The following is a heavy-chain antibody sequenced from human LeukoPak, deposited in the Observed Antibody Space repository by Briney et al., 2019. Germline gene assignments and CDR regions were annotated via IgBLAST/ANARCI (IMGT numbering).Heavy chain of an antibody. CDR1: GFTFSSYG. J-gene: IGHJ3*02. Sequence: PGGSLRLSCAASGFTFSSYGMHWVRQAPGKGLEWVAVIWYDGSNKYYADSVKGRFTISRDNSKNTLYLQMNSLRAEDTAVYYCASGFWDNVDSSAFDIWGQGTMVTVSS. V-gene: IGHV3-33*01. CDR3: ASGFWDNVDSSAFDI. CDR2: IWYDGSNK. D-gene: IGHD1/OR15-1a*01.